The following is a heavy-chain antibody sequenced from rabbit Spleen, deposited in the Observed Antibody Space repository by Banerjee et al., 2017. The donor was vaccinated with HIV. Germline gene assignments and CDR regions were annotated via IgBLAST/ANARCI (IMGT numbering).Heavy chain of an antibody. V-gene: IGHV1S40*01. D-gene: IGHD6-1*01. Sequence: QSLEESGGDLVKPGASLTLTCTASGFDFSSYYMTWVRQAPGKGPEWIASIAASGYTAYASWAKGRFTISKTSSTTVTLQMTSLTAADTATYFCAKAVLGAYGYDLWGQGTLVTVS. J-gene: IGHJ4*01. CDR1: GFDFSSYY. CDR3: AKAVLGAYGYDL. CDR2: IAASGYT.